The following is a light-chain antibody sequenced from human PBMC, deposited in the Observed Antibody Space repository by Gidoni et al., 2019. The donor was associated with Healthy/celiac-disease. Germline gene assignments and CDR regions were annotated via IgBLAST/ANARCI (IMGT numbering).Light chain of an antibody. CDR2: GAS. CDR3: QQYGSSRT. CDR1: QSVSSSY. J-gene: IGKJ1*01. Sequence: EIVLTQSPGTLSLSPGERATLSGRASQSVSSSYLAWYQQKPGQAPRLLIYGASSRATGIPDRFSGSGSGTDFTLTISRLEPEDFAVYYCQQYGSSRTFXXXTKVEIK. V-gene: IGKV3-20*01.